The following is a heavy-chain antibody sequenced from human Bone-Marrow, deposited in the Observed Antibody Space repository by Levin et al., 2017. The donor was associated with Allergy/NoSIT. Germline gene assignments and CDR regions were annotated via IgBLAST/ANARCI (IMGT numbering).Heavy chain of an antibody. CDR2: ISYDGSNK. J-gene: IGHJ4*02. V-gene: IGHV3-30*04. Sequence: SCAASGFTFSSYAMHWVRQAPGKGLEWVAVISYDGSNKYYADSVKGRFTISRDNSKNTLYLQMNSLRAEDTAVYYCARSPGEVAVAGNFDYWGQGTLVTVSS. CDR1: GFTFSSYA. CDR3: ARSPGEVAVAGNFDY. D-gene: IGHD6-19*01.